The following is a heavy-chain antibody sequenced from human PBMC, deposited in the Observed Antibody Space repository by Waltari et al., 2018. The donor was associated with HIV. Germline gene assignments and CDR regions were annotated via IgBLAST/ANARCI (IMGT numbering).Heavy chain of an antibody. CDR3: ARRQQLTD. V-gene: IGHV3-7*01. CDR2: IKEDGMEI. J-gene: IGHJ4*02. CDR1: GFTFSSSW. Sequence: EVRLVESGGGLVQPGGSLRLSCAASGFTFSSSWMNWVRQAPGKGLEGVANIKEDGMEIREVDSVKGRFTISRDNAKNSLYLQINSLRAEDTAVYYCARRQQLTDWGQGTLVTVSS. D-gene: IGHD6-13*01.